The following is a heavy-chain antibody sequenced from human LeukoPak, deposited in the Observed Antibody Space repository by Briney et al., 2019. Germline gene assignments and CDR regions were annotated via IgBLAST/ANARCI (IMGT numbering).Heavy chain of an antibody. V-gene: IGHV3-23*01. CDR1: GFTFSSYA. D-gene: IGHD6-13*01. CDR2: ISGGGGST. Sequence: PGGSLRLSCAASGFTFSSYAMSWVRQAPGKGLEWVSGISGGGGSTHYADSVKGRFTVSRDNSKNTLYLQMNSLRAEDTAVYYCAKDTIRISWYPTYGMDVWGQGTTVTVSS. J-gene: IGHJ6*02. CDR3: AKDTIRISWYPTYGMDV.